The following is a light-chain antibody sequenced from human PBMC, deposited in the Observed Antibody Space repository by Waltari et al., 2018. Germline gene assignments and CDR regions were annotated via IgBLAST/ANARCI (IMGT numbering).Light chain of an antibody. V-gene: IGKV3-15*01. CDR1: QSVGST. J-gene: IGKJ1*01. Sequence: ETVMTQSPATLSVSPGEGATLSCRASQSVGSTVAWYQQKPGQAPRLLMYGASTRAAGIPARFSGSGSGKEFTLTISSLQSEDFAIYFCQQYHNWPPGTFGQGTTVEIK. CDR3: QQYHNWPPGT. CDR2: GAS.